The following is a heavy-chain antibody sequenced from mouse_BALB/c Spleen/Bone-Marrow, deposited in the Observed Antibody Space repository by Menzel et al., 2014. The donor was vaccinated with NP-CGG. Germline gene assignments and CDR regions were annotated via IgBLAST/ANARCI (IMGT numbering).Heavy chain of an antibody. Sequence: EVHLVESGPELVKPGASVKISCKASGYSFTGYFMNWVMQSHGKSLEWIGRINPYNGDTFYNQKFKGKATLTVDKSSSIAHMELRSLASEDSAVYYCARGGLLRAMDYWGQGTSVTVSS. D-gene: IGHD2-3*01. V-gene: IGHV1-20*02. CDR2: INPYNGDT. CDR3: ARGGLLRAMDY. J-gene: IGHJ4*01. CDR1: GYSFTGYF.